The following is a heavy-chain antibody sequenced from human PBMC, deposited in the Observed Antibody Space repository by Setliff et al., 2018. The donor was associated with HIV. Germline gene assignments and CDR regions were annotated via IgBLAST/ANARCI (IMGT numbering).Heavy chain of an antibody. CDR2: FNPGDSNI. V-gene: IGHV5-51*01. D-gene: IGHD1-26*01. J-gene: IGHJ3*01. Sequence: GESLKIPCKGSGYSCTSHWIGWVRQMPGKGLEWMGIFNPGDSNITYSPSFQGQVTVSADKSISTAYLRWSSLQASDTAMYYCARRYKSYYATTGCTFDLWGQGTMVTVSS. CDR1: GYSCTSHW. CDR3: ARRYKSYYATTGCTFDL.